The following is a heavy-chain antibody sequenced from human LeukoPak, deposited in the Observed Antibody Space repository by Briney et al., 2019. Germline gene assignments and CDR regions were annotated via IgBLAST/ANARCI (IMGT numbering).Heavy chain of an antibody. J-gene: IGHJ3*02. Sequence: PGGSLRLSCAASGFTFSSYSMNWVRQAPGKGLEWVSSISSSSSYIYYADSVKGRFTISRDNAKNSLYLQMNSLRAEDTTVYYCAREKEWLLPFGNAFDIWGQGTMVTISS. CDR3: AREKEWLLPFGNAFDI. D-gene: IGHD3-3*01. CDR2: ISSSSSYI. V-gene: IGHV3-21*01. CDR1: GFTFSSYS.